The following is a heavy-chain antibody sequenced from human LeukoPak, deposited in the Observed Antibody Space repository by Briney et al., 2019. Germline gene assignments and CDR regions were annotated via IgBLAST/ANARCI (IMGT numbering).Heavy chain of an antibody. CDR2: INHSGST. V-gene: IGHV4-34*01. Sequence: SETLSLTCAVYGGSFSGYYWSWIRQPPGKGLEWIGEINHSGSTNYNPSLKSRVTISVDTPKSQFSLKLSSVTAADTAVYYCARGYLAYYDSSGYVPYYFDYWGQGTLVTVSS. CDR1: GGSFSGYY. D-gene: IGHD3-22*01. J-gene: IGHJ4*02. CDR3: ARGYLAYYDSSGYVPYYFDY.